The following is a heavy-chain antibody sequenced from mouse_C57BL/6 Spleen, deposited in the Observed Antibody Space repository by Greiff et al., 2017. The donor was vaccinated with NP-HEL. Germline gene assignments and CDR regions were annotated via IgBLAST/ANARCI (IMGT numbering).Heavy chain of an antibody. D-gene: IGHD2-1*01. CDR3: AMIYYGNPSSAY. Sequence: QVQLQQPGAELVMPGASVKLSCKASGYTFTSYWMHWVKQRPGPGLEWIGEIDPSDSYTNYTQKFTGESTLTVDKSSSTAYMQLSSLTSEDSAVYYCAMIYYGNPSSAYWGQGTLVTVSA. J-gene: IGHJ3*01. V-gene: IGHV1-69*01. CDR1: GYTFTSYW. CDR2: IDPSDSYT.